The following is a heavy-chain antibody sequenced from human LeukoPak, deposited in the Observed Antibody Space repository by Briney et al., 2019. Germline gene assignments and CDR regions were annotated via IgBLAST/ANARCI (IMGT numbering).Heavy chain of an antibody. J-gene: IGHJ3*02. V-gene: IGHV3-11*01. Sequence: PGGSLRLSCAASGFTFSDYYMSWIRQAPGKRLEWVSYISSSGSTIYYADSVKGRFTTSRDNAKNSLYLQMNSLRAEDTAVYYCAREGGYGDYEAFDIWGQGTMVTVSS. CDR1: GFTFSDYY. CDR3: AREGGYGDYEAFDI. CDR2: ISSSGSTI. D-gene: IGHD4-17*01.